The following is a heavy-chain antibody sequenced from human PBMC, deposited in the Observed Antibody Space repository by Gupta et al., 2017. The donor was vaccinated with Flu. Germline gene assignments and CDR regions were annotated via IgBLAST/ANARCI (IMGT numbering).Heavy chain of an antibody. CDR3: ARGGVRHEYYYYGMDV. D-gene: IGHD3-10*01. Sequence: QPAGKGLEWIGHIHTSGRSNYSPSLKSRVTMSVDTSKNQFSLKLSSVTAADTAVYYCARGGVRHEYYYYGMDVWGQGTTVTVSS. J-gene: IGHJ6*02. CDR2: IHTSGRS. V-gene: IGHV4-4*07.